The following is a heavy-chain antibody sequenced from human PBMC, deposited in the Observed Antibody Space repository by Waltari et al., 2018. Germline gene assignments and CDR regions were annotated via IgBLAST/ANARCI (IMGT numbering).Heavy chain of an antibody. D-gene: IGHD3-10*01. CDR2: INGGGDTI. CDR3: VGIRGGFWFFDL. J-gene: IGHJ2*01. V-gene: IGHV3-48*04. CDR1: GFTFSSYS. Sequence: LVESGGHLVQPGGCLSLSCAGSGFTFSSYSLNWVLQAPGNGLEWISYINGGGDTIYYADSVKGRFTISRDNGRDSVSLQMNSLITDDTAVYYCVGIRGGFWFFDLWGRGTLVTVSS.